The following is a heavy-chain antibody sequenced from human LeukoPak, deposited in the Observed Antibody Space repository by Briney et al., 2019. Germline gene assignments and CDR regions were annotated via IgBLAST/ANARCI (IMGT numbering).Heavy chain of an antibody. Sequence: SETLSLTCAVYGGSFSGYYGSWIRQPPGKGLEWIGEINHSGSTNYNPSLKSRVTISVDTSKNQFSLKLSSVTAADTAVYYCARDRRYFDWLLSTPYYYYGMDVWGKGTTVTVSS. V-gene: IGHV4-34*01. CDR2: INHSGST. D-gene: IGHD3-9*01. J-gene: IGHJ6*04. CDR1: GGSFSGYY. CDR3: ARDRRYFDWLLSTPYYYYGMDV.